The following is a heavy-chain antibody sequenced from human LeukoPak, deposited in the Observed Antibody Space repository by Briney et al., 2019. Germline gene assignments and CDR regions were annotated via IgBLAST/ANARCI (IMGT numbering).Heavy chain of an antibody. J-gene: IGHJ4*02. CDR3: ARVRYYYDSSGNFDY. Sequence: ASVKVSCKASGYTFTSYGISWVRQAPGQGLEWMGWISAYNGNTNYAQKLQGRVTMTTDTSTSTAYVELRSLRSDDTAVYYCARVRYYYDSSGNFDYWGQGTLVTVSS. CDR1: GYTFTSYG. V-gene: IGHV1-18*01. D-gene: IGHD3-22*01. CDR2: ISAYNGNT.